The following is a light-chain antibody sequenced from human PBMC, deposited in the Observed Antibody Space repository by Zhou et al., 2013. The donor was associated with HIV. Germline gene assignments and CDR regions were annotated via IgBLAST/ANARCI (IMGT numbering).Light chain of an antibody. CDR2: KAS. V-gene: IGKV1-5*03. CDR1: QSISSW. Sequence: DIQMTQSPSTLSASVGDRVTITCRASQSISSWLAWYQQKPGKAPKLLIYKASSLESGVPSRFSGSGSGTEFTLTISSLQPDDFTTYYCQQYISYPITFGQGTRLDIK. J-gene: IGKJ5*01. CDR3: QQYISYPIT.